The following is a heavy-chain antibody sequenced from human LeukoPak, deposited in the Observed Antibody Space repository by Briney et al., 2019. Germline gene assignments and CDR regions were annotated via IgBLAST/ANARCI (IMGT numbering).Heavy chain of an antibody. CDR1: GFTFSSYS. V-gene: IGHV3-21*01. D-gene: IGHD3-9*01. Sequence: PGGSLRLSRAASGFTFSSYSMNWVRQAPGKGLEWVSSISSSSSYIYYADSVKGRFTISRDNAKNSLYLQMNSLRAEDTAVYYCARAVDILTGYTISVFDYWGQGTLVTVSS. CDR3: ARAVDILTGYTISVFDY. J-gene: IGHJ4*02. CDR2: ISSSSSYI.